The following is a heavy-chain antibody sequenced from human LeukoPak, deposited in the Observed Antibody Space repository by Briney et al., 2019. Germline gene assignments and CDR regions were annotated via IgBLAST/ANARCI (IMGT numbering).Heavy chain of an antibody. CDR1: GYSISSGYY. V-gene: IGHV4-38-2*02. CDR2: IYYSGST. D-gene: IGHD1-26*01. Sequence: PSETLSLTCTVSGYSISSGYYWGWIRQPPGKGLEWIGYIYYSGSTNYNPSLKSRVTISVNTSKNQFSLKLSSVTAADTAVYFCASDDTSGGYYELGYWGQGSLVTVSS. J-gene: IGHJ4*02. CDR3: ASDDTSGGYYELGY.